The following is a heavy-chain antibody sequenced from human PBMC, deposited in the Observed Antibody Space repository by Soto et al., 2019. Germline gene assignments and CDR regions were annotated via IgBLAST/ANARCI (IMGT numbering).Heavy chain of an antibody. CDR1: GFTFSSYS. CDR3: ASHYGDYKYHWFDP. CDR2: ISSSSSYI. Sequence: PGGSLRLSCAASGFTFSSYSMNWVRQAPGKGLEWVSSISSSSSYIYYADSVKGRFTISRDNAKNSLYLQMNSLRAEDTAVYYCASHYGDYKYHWFDPWGQGTLVTVSS. D-gene: IGHD4-17*01. J-gene: IGHJ5*02. V-gene: IGHV3-21*01.